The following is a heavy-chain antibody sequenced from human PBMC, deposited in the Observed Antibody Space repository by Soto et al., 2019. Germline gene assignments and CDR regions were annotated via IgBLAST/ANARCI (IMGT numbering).Heavy chain of an antibody. CDR3: ARVYPSDTRYGYVGNNWFDP. V-gene: IGHV1-46*03. D-gene: IGHD5-18*01. J-gene: IGHJ5*02. CDR1: GYTFTSYY. Sequence: QVQLVQSGAEVKKPGASVKVSCKASGYTFTSYYMHWVRQAPGQGLEWMGIINPSGGSTSYAQKFQGTVTMTGDTSTSTVYMELSSLRSEDTAVYYCARVYPSDTRYGYVGNNWFDPWGQGTLVTVSS. CDR2: INPSGGST.